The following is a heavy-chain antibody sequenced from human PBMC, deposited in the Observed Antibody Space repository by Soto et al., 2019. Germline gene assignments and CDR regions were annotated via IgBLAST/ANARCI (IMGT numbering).Heavy chain of an antibody. J-gene: IGHJ4*02. CDR1: EFSFSRYA. CDR2: LGPDGRNT. V-gene: IGHV3-23*01. Sequence: GGSLRLSCVASEFSFSRYAMTWVRQAAGKGLQWVAGLGPDGRNTFYGESVRGRFTISRDNSRNTLYLQMSSLRAEDTAVYFCVKQMTTWTDSFFDFWGQGIQVTV. D-gene: IGHD4-17*01. CDR3: VKQMTTWTDSFFDF.